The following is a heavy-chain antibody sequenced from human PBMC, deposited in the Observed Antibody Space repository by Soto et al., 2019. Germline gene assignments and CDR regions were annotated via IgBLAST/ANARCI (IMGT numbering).Heavy chain of an antibody. Sequence: PSETLSLSCTVSGGSFSPNDWAWSRQPPGKGLEWIGYIYYGGTTSYNPSLKSRVTITLETSKSQFPLRLTSVTASDTAVYYCARLGAYYQSLPPWGQGTVVIVS. CDR2: IYYGGTT. CDR1: GGSFSPND. V-gene: IGHV4-59*08. D-gene: IGHD2-21*01. J-gene: IGHJ5*02. CDR3: ARLGAYYQSLPP.